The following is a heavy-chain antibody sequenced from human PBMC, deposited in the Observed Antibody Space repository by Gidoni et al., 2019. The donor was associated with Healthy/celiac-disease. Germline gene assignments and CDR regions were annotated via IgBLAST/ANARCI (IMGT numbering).Heavy chain of an antibody. J-gene: IGHJ4*02. D-gene: IGHD3-3*01. CDR1: GFSLSTSGVG. CDR3: AHRLINPTTIFGVVIKNPYYFDY. V-gene: IGHV2-5*02. Sequence: QITLKESGPTLVKPTQTLTLTCTFSGFSLSTSGVGVGWNRQPPGKALEWLALIYWDDDQRYSPSLKSRLTITKDTSKNQVVLTMTNMDPVDTATYYCAHRLINPTTIFGVVIKNPYYFDYWGQGTLVTVSS. CDR2: IYWDDDQ.